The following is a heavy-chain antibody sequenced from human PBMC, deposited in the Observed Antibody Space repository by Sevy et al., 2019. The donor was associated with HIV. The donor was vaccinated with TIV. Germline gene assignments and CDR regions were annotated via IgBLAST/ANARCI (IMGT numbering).Heavy chain of an antibody. CDR1: GFTFSSYA. V-gene: IGHV3-23*01. CDR2: ISGSGGST. CDR3: AKGGSWRIAVAGRGHFDY. J-gene: IGHJ4*02. D-gene: IGHD6-19*01. Sequence: GESLKISCAASGFTFSSYAMSWVRQAPGKGLEWVSAISGSGGSTYYADSVKGRFTISRDNSKNTLYLQMNSLRAEDTVVYYCAKGGSWRIAVAGRGHFDYWGQGTLVTVSS.